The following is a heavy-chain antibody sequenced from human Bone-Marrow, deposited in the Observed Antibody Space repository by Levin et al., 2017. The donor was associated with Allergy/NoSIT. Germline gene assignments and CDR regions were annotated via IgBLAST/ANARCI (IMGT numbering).Heavy chain of an antibody. V-gene: IGHV4-59*01. D-gene: IGHD2-21*02. J-gene: IGHJ5*02. CDR2: VYYTGST. CDR1: GDSISNYY. CDR3: AREGRVTAIPAKWLDT. Sequence: PSETLSLTCSVSGDSISNYYWNWIRQPPGKGLEWIGDVYYTGSTNYNPSLKSRVSISVDRSKNQFSLRLTSVTAADTAVYYFAREGRVTAIPAKWLDTWGQGTLVTVSS.